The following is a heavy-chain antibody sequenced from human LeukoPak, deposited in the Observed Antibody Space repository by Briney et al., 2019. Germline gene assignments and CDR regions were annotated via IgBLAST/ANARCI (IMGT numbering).Heavy chain of an antibody. CDR3: ATPGPMVRGVIGYFDY. J-gene: IGHJ4*02. D-gene: IGHD3-10*01. CDR1: GYTLTELS. Sequence: GASVKVSCKVSGYTLTELSMHWVRQAPGKGLEWMGGFDPEDGETIYAQKFQGRVTTTEDTSTDTAYMELSSLRSEDTAVYYCATPGPMVRGVIGYFDYWGQGTLVTVSS. V-gene: IGHV1-24*01. CDR2: FDPEDGET.